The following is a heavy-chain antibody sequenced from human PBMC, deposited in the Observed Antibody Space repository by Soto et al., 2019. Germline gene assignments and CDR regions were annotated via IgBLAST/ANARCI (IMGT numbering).Heavy chain of an antibody. D-gene: IGHD6-6*01. CDR1: GGSISSGGYS. J-gene: IGHJ4*02. V-gene: IGHV4-30-2*02. CDR2: IYHSGST. CDR3: ASEQLVGGYYFDY. Sequence: QLQLQESGSGLVKPSQTLSLTCAVSGGSISSGGYSWSWIRQPPGKGLEWIGYIYHSGSTYYNPSLKIRVSISVDRSKNQFSLKLSSVTAADTAVYYCASEQLVGGYYFDYCGQGTLVTVCS.